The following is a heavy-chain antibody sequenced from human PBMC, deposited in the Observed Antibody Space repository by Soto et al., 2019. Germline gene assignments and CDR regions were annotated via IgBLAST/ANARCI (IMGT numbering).Heavy chain of an antibody. J-gene: IGHJ6*02. CDR2: ISGYNGDT. CDR3: AKNGQPPYYYYGMDV. V-gene: IGHV1-18*01. D-gene: IGHD2-8*01. Sequence: QGQQVQSGPEAKKPGASVKVSCKASGYTFSRYGISWVRQAPGQGLEWMGWISGYNGDTKYAQKVQGRVTMTIDTSTYTAYMELRSLTSDDTAIYYCAKNGQPPYYYYGMDVWGQGTTVTVSS. CDR1: GYTFSRYG.